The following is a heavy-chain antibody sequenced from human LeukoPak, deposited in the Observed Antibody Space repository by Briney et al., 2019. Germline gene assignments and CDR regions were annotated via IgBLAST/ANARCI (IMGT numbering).Heavy chain of an antibody. CDR1: GGSISSYY. V-gene: IGHV4-59*01. CDR3: ARELKVSKFDP. Sequence: SETLSLTCTVSGGSISSYYWSWIRQPPGKGLEWIGYIYYSGSTNYNPSLKRRVTISVDTSKNQLSLKLSSVTAADTAVYYCARELKVSKFDPWGQGTLVTVSS. J-gene: IGHJ5*02. CDR2: IYYSGST.